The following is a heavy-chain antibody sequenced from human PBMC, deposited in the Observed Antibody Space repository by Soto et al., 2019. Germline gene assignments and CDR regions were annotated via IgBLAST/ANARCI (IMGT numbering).Heavy chain of an antibody. D-gene: IGHD3-10*01. CDR2: IGAYNGNT. Sequence: GASVKVSCKASGYTFTSYGISWVRQAPGQGLEWMGWIGAYNGNTNYAQKLQGRVTMTTDTSTSTAYMELRSLRSDDTAVYYCARDKTRLYGSVRYNWFDPWGQGTLVTVSS. V-gene: IGHV1-18*01. CDR3: ARDKTRLYGSVRYNWFDP. CDR1: GYTFTSYG. J-gene: IGHJ5*02.